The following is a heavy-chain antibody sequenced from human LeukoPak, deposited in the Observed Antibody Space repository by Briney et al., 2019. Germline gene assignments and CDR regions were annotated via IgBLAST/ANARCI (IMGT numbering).Heavy chain of an antibody. D-gene: IGHD6-13*01. CDR3: ARDRSRRYEFDY. CDR1: GYTFTGYY. CDR2: INPNSGDT. J-gene: IGHJ4*02. Sequence: ASVKVSCKASGYTFTGYYMHWVRQAPGQGLEWMGWINPNSGDTNYAQNFQGRVTMTRDTSISTAYMELSRLRSDDTAFYYCARDRSRRYEFDYWGQGTLVTVSS. V-gene: IGHV1-2*02.